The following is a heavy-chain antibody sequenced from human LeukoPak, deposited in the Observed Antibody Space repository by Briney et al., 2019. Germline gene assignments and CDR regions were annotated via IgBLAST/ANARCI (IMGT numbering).Heavy chain of an antibody. CDR2: IYPGDSDT. CDR1: GYTFTTSW. V-gene: IGHV5-51*01. D-gene: IGHD3-9*01. CDR3: ARFLVLRDILTDYFPYYFDH. J-gene: IGHJ4*02. Sequence: GESLRISCQGSGYTFTTSWIGWVRQLPGKGLEWMGIIYPGDSDTRYSPSFQGQVTISADKSISTAYLQWSSLKASDTGKYYCARFLVLRDILTDYFPYYFDHWGQGTLVTVSS.